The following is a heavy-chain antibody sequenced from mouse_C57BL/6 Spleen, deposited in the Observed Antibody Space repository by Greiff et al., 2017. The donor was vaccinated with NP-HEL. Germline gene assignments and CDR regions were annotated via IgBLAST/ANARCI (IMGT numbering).Heavy chain of an antibody. V-gene: IGHV1-82*01. J-gene: IGHJ1*03. Sequence: VQLQQSGPELVKPGASVKISCKASGYAFSSSWMNWVKQRPGKGLEWIGRIYPGDGDTNYNGKFKGKATLTEDKSSSTAYMQLSSLTSEDSAVYFCARLSYGSSYWYFDVWGTGTTVTVSS. D-gene: IGHD1-1*01. CDR1: GYAFSSSW. CDR2: IYPGDGDT. CDR3: ARLSYGSSYWYFDV.